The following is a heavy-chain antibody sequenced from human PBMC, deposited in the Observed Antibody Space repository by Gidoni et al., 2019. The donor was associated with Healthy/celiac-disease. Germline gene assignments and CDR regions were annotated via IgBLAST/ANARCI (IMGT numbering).Heavy chain of an antibody. J-gene: IGHJ4*02. Sequence: QVQLQESGPGLVKPSETLSLTCPFPNGSMSNFYWGWVRQPPGKGLEWVGNIFYSGMTKYSPSLKSRVTISVDTSMNQFSRRLTSVTAADTAVYYCVRHSLSFGPLSLFDSWGQGTLVTVSS. V-gene: IGHV4-59*01. CDR3: VRHSLSFGPLSLFDS. D-gene: IGHD3-10*01. CDR2: IFYSGMT. CDR1: NGSMSNFY.